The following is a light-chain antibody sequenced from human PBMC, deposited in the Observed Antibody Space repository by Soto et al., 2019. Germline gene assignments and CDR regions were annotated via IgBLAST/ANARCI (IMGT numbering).Light chain of an antibody. J-gene: IGKJ5*01. CDR3: QQRNVWPPIT. V-gene: IGKV1-9*01. CDR2: AAS. Sequence: DIQLTQSPSFLSASVGDRVAITCRASQGISNYLAWYQQRPGKAPKLLIYAASTLQTGIPDRFSGGGSGTDFTLTINSLEPEDFAVYYCQQRNVWPPITFGQGTRLE. CDR1: QGISNY.